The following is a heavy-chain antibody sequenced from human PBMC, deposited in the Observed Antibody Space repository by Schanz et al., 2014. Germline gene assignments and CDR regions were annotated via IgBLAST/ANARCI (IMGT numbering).Heavy chain of an antibody. CDR2: MNESHSTI. D-gene: IGHD2-8*02. Sequence: EVQLVESGGDLVQPGGSLRLSCAASGFSFSSYAMGWVRQARGKGLEWVSAMNESHSTIYYADSVRGRFTISRDNFKGALYLQMSSLRAEDTAVYYCAKALESCPGGRCSRGYFDYWGQGTLVTVSS. CDR3: AKALESCPGGRCSRGYFDY. V-gene: IGHV3-23*04. CDR1: GFSFSSYA. J-gene: IGHJ4*02.